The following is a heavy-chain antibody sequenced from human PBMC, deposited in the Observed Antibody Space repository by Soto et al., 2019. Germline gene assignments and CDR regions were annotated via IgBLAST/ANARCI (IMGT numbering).Heavy chain of an antibody. CDR1: GGSISTYY. CDR2: IYYSGST. D-gene: IGHD5-12*01. J-gene: IGHJ4*02. CDR3: ARLGVGYSGYDEIDY. V-gene: IGHV4-59*01. Sequence: SETLSLTCTVSGGSISTYYWSWIRQPPGKGLEWIAYIYYSGSTKYNPSLKSRVTISLDMSKNQFSLKLNSVTAADTAVYYCARLGVGYSGYDEIDYWGQGALVTVS.